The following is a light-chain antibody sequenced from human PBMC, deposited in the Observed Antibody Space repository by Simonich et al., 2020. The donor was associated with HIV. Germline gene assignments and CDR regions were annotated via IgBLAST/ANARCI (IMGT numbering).Light chain of an antibody. J-gene: IGKJ3*01. CDR1: QGIRSR. V-gene: IGKV1-NL1*01. CDR2: AAS. CDR3: QQYDNLPFT. Sequence: DIQMTQSPSSVSASVGDRFTITCRASQGIRSRLAWYQQKPGKAPKLLLYAASRLESGVPSRFSGSGSGTDYTLTISSLQPEDFATYYCQQYDNLPFTFGPGTKVDIK.